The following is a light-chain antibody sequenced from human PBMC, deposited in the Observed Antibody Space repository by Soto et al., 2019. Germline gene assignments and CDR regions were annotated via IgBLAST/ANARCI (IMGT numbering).Light chain of an antibody. J-gene: IGKJ1*01. V-gene: IGKV1-39*01. CDR3: QQYDTYRT. CDR2: DAS. Sequence: DVQMTHSDLSVSASLSYTVPIPFRARQSIRSYLNWCQQKPGKAPKLLIYDASSLQSGVPSRFSGSGSGTDFTLTISSLQPDDFATYYCQQYDTYRTFGQGTKVDI. CDR1: QSIRSY.